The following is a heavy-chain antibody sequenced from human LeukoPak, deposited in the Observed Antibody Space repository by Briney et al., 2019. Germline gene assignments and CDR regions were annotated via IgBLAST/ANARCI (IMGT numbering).Heavy chain of an antibody. Sequence: GGSLRLSCAASGFTFSSYAMSWVRQAPGKGLEWVSAISGSGGSTYYADSVKGRFTISRDNSKNTLYLQMNSLRAEDTAVYYCAKIRVGDFWTRGVFDYWGQGTLVTVSS. CDR2: ISGSGGST. D-gene: IGHD3-3*01. V-gene: IGHV3-23*01. CDR1: GFTFSSYA. J-gene: IGHJ4*02. CDR3: AKIRVGDFWTRGVFDY.